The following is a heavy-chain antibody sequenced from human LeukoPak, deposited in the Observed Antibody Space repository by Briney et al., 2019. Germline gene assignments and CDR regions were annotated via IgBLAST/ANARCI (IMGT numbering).Heavy chain of an antibody. CDR3: ATEGSGYYR. CDR1: GFTFSSYG. V-gene: IGHV3-30*03. D-gene: IGHD3-22*01. CDR2: ISYDGSNK. J-gene: IGHJ5*02. Sequence: PGGSLRLSCAASGFTFSSYGMHWVRQAPGKGPEWVAVISYDGSNKYYADSVKGRFTISRDNSKNTLSLQMNSLRVEDTAMYYCATEGSGYYRWGQGTLVTVSS.